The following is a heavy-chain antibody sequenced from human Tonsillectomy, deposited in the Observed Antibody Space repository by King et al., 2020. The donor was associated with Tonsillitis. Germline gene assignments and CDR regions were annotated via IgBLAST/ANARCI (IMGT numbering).Heavy chain of an antibody. J-gene: IGHJ4*02. CDR2: IYYSGST. CDR1: GGSISSSSYY. D-gene: IGHD3-10*01. V-gene: IGHV4-39*01. Sequence: QLQESGPGLVKPSETLSLTCTVSGGSISSSSYYWGWIHQPPGKGLEWIGSIYYSGSTYYNPSLKSRVTILVDKSKNQFSLKLSSVTAADTAVYFCARTVRDYYFDYWGQGTLVTVSS. CDR3: ARTVRDYYFDY.